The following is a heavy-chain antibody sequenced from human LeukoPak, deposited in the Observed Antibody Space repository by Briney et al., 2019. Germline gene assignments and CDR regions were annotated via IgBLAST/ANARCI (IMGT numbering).Heavy chain of an antibody. CDR3: ARQTTVTTGFDP. CDR2: IIPIFGTA. J-gene: IGHJ5*02. CDR1: GYTFTSYG. Sequence: SVKVSCKASGYTFTSYGISWVRQAPGQGLEWMGRIIPIFGTANYAQKFQGRVTITTDESTSTAYMELSSLRSEDTAVYYCARQTTVTTGFDPWGQGTLVTVSS. D-gene: IGHD4-11*01. V-gene: IGHV1-69*05.